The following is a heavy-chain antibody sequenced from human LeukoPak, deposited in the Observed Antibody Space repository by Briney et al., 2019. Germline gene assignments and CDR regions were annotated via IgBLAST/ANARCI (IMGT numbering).Heavy chain of an antibody. V-gene: IGHV1-2*06. CDR1: GYTFTGYY. D-gene: IGHD3-3*01. CDR2: INTNSGGT. Sequence: ASVKVSCKASGYTFTGYYMHWVRQARGQGLDWMGRINTNSGGTNYAQKFQGRVTMTRDTSISTAYMELSRLRSDDTAVYYCATTGIFGVAKGYFDYWGQGTLVTVSS. CDR3: ATTGIFGVAKGYFDY. J-gene: IGHJ4*02.